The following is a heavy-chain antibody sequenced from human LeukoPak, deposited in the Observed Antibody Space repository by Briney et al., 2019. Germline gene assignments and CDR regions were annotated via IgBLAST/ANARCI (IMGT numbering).Heavy chain of an antibody. D-gene: IGHD1-26*01. Sequence: GGSLKLSCAVSGFTFSGSAMHWVRQASGKGLEWVGRIRSKTHSYETAYGAAVKGRFTVPRDDSRNTAYLQMSSLKTEASAVYYCTTDGVGVEGATYDNWGQGTLVSVSS. J-gene: IGHJ4*02. CDR3: TTDGVGVEGATYDN. CDR2: IRSKTHSYET. CDR1: GFTFSGSA. V-gene: IGHV3-73*01.